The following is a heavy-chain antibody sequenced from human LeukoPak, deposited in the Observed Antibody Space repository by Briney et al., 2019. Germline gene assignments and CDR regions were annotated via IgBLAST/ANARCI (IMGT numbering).Heavy chain of an antibody. V-gene: IGHV3-23*01. CDR3: APPPTDGANVNY. D-gene: IGHD3-16*01. J-gene: IGHJ4*02. Sequence: GGSLRLSCAASGFTFRSYSMSWVRQAPGKGLEWISTISGSGGTTYYADFVKGRSTISRDNSKNTLFLQMTSLRVEDTAVFYCAPPPTDGANVNYGGLGPLVPVS. CDR1: GFTFRSYS. CDR2: ISGSGGTT.